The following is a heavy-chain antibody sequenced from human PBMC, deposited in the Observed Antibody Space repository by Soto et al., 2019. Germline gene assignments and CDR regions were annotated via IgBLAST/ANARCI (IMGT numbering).Heavy chain of an antibody. CDR1: GFSVSNTY. J-gene: IGHJ4*02. V-gene: IGHV3-53*01. CDR3: ARDHYDVLTGHYKGG. D-gene: IGHD3-9*01. Sequence: TGGSLRLSCAASGFSVSNTYITWVRRAPGKGLEWVSVIYSGGNTYYADSVKGRFTISRDNSKNTLYLQMNSLRDEDTAVYYCARDHYDVLTGHYKGGWGQGTLVTVS. CDR2: IYSGGNT.